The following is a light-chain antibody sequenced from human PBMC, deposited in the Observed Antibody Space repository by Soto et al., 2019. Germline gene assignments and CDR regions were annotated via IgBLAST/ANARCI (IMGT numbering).Light chain of an antibody. V-gene: IGLV1-40*01. Sequence: QSVLTQPPSVSGAPGQRVTISCTGSSSNIGAGYDVHWYQQLPGTAPKLLIYGNTNRPSGVPDRFSGSKSGTSASLAITGLQAEDEADYCCQSYDNSLSSSGVFGGGTKLTVL. CDR2: GNT. J-gene: IGLJ2*01. CDR1: SSNIGAGYD. CDR3: QSYDNSLSSSGV.